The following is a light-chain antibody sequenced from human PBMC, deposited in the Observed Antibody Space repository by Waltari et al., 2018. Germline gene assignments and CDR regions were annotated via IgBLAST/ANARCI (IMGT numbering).Light chain of an antibody. J-gene: IGKJ3*01. CDR3: QRYDNLPIFA. Sequence: DIQLTQSPSSLSAFVGDRVIMTCQASQDISNYLNWYQQKSGKAPKLLIRDASNLETGVPSRFSGSQSRTDFTVTISSLQPEDVGTYYCQRYDNLPIFAFGPGTKVEIK. CDR2: DAS. CDR1: QDISNY. V-gene: IGKV1-33*01.